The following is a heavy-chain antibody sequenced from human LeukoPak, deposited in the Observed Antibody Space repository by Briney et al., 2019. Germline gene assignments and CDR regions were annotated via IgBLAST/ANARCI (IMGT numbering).Heavy chain of an antibody. CDR3: ARAAMNLDGYNWWYFDY. J-gene: IGHJ4*02. V-gene: IGHV7-4-1*02. Sequence: ASVKVSCKASGYTFTSYAMNWVRQAPGQGLEWMGWINTNTGNPTYAQGFTGRFVFSLDTSVSTAYLQISSLKADDTAVYYCARAAMNLDGYNWWYFDYWGQGTLVTVSS. CDR1: GYTFTSYA. D-gene: IGHD5-24*01. CDR2: INTNTGNP.